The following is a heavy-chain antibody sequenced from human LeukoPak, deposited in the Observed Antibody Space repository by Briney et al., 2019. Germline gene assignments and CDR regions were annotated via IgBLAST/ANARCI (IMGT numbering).Heavy chain of an antibody. V-gene: IGHV3-30*01. D-gene: IGHD2-2*01. CDR2: ISYDGSNK. CDR1: GFTFSGYA. Sequence: GGSLRLSCAASGFTFSGYAMHWVRQAPGKGLEWVAVISYDGSNKYYADSVKGRFTISRDNSKNTLYLKMNSLRAEDTAVYYCAKDRGVVVPAASHLIYYYYGMDVWGQGTTVTVSS. J-gene: IGHJ6*02. CDR3: AKDRGVVVPAASHLIYYYYGMDV.